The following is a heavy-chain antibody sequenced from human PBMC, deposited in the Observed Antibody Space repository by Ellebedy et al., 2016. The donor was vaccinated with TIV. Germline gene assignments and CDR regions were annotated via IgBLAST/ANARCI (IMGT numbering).Heavy chain of an antibody. CDR3: TTEGDERYCSGGSCYSWFDP. Sequence: GGSLRLSCAASGFTLSDHYMDWVRQAPGKGLEWVGRTRNKVNSYTTEYAASVKGRFTISRDDSKNLVYLQMNSLKTEDTAVYYCTTEGDERYCSGGSCYSWFDPWGQGTLVTVSS. CDR2: TRNKVNSYTT. V-gene: IGHV3-72*01. J-gene: IGHJ5*02. D-gene: IGHD2-15*01. CDR1: GFTLSDHY.